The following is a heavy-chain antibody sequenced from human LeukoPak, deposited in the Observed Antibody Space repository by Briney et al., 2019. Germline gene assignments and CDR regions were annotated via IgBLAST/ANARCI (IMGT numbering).Heavy chain of an antibody. Sequence: SETLSLTCTISGDSISSSSYYWGWIRQPPGKGLEWIGDIYYRGSTYYSPSLKSRVSISIDTSKNQFSLKLSSVTAADTAVYYCARSIVKNWFDPWGQGTLVTVSS. CDR3: ARSIVKNWFDP. D-gene: IGHD2-21*01. CDR2: IYYRGST. V-gene: IGHV4-39*07. CDR1: GDSISSSSYY. J-gene: IGHJ5*02.